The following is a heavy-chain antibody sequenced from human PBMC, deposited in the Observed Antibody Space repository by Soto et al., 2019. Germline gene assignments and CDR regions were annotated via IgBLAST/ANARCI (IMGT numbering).Heavy chain of an antibody. CDR2: IKSRALGGTT. Sequence: GGSLRLSCAASDFAFSNACINWVRQAPGKGLEWVGRIKSRALGGTTDFAAPVRGRFAITRDDSRNMVYMQMNNLNTEDTAVYYGTTDSYSPIVEVRFDYWGHGTLVPVSS. J-gene: IGHJ4*01. CDR3: TTDSYSPIVEVRFDY. CDR1: DFAFSNAC. V-gene: IGHV3-15*07. D-gene: IGHD1-26*01.